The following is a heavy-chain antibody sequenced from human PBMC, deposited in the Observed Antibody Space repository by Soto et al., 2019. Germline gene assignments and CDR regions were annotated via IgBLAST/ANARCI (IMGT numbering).Heavy chain of an antibody. Sequence: SETLSLTCTVSYGSISVSHVFCGWVRQPPGKGLEWIGNIDYSGTAYFNPSLGTRVTFPVDTSKNQFSLTVYSVTAADTAVYYCARTTGRHLDFWGQGILVTVSS. CDR1: YGSISVSHVF. J-gene: IGHJ4*02. CDR2: IDYSGTA. D-gene: IGHD4-4*01. CDR3: ARTTGRHLDF. V-gene: IGHV4-39*01.